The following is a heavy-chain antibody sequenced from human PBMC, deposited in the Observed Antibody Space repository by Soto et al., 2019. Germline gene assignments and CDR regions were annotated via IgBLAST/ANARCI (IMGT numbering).Heavy chain of an antibody. J-gene: IGHJ6*02. D-gene: IGHD3-16*01. CDR3: VMVDNYVTPTPQDV. CDR1: GYTFTSYD. Sequence: VKVSCKASGYTFTSYDINWVRQATGQGLEWMGWISPYTGNTHSATKVQGRLTMTTDTSTSTAYMDLGSLTSDDTAVYYCVMVDNYVTPTPQDVWGQGTTVTVSS. V-gene: IGHV1-18*01. CDR2: ISPYTGNT.